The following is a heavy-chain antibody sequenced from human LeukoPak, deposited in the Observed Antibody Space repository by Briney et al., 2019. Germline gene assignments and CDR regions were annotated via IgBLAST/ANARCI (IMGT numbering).Heavy chain of an antibody. J-gene: IGHJ4*02. D-gene: IGHD3-22*01. Sequence: PGGSLRLSCAASGFTFSNAWMSWVRHAPGKGLEWVGRIKSKTDGGTTDYAAPVKGRFTISRDDSKNTLYLQMNSLKTEDTAVYYCTTDFYDSSGYALDYWGQGTLVTVSS. CDR3: TTDFYDSSGYALDY. CDR1: GFTFSNAW. CDR2: IKSKTDGGTT. V-gene: IGHV3-15*01.